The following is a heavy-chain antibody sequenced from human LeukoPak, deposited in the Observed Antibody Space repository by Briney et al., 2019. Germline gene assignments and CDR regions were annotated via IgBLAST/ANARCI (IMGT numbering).Heavy chain of an antibody. Sequence: GGSLRLSCAASGFTVSSNYMSWVRQAPGKGLEWVSVIYSGGSTYYADSVKGRFTISRDNSKNTLYLQMNSLRAEDTAVYYCARGLVGARWYYFDYWGQGTLVTVSS. J-gene: IGHJ4*02. CDR1: GFTVSSNY. V-gene: IGHV3-53*01. D-gene: IGHD1-26*01. CDR3: ARGLVGARWYYFDY. CDR2: IYSGGST.